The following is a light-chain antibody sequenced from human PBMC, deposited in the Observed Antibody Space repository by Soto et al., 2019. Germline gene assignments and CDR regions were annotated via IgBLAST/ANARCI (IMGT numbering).Light chain of an antibody. CDR1: QSVSSSY. V-gene: IGKV3-20*01. J-gene: IGKJ3*01. Sequence: EIVLTQSTGTLSLSPGERATLSCRASQSVSSSYLAGYQQKPGQAPRLLIYGASSRATGIPDRFSGSGSGTDFTLTISRLEPEDFAVYYCQQYGSSPPFTFGPGNNVDIK. CDR3: QQYGSSPPFT. CDR2: GAS.